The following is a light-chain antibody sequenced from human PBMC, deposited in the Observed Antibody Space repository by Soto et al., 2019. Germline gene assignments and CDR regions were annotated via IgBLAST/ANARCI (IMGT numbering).Light chain of an antibody. Sequence: QSALTQPRSVSGSPGQSVTISCTGTSIDVGAYNSVSWYQQHPGNVPKLMIYAVSERPLGVPDRFSGSKSANTASLTISGLQAEDEADYYCCSFADTYYVFGTGTKLTVL. J-gene: IGLJ1*01. CDR3: CSFADTYYV. V-gene: IGLV2-11*01. CDR2: AVS. CDR1: SIDVGAYNS.